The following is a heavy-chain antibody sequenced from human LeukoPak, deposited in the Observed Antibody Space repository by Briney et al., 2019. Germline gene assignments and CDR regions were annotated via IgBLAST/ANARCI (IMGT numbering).Heavy chain of an antibody. Sequence: PSETLSLTCTVSGGSISSGSYYWSWTRQPPGKGLEWIGYIYHSGSTYYNPSLKSRVTISVDRSKNQFSLKLSSVTAADTAVYYCARAQRITIFGVVIGDAFDIWGQGTMVTVSS. J-gene: IGHJ3*02. CDR3: ARAQRITIFGVVIGDAFDI. D-gene: IGHD3-3*01. CDR2: IYHSGST. CDR1: GGSISSGSYY. V-gene: IGHV4-30-2*01.